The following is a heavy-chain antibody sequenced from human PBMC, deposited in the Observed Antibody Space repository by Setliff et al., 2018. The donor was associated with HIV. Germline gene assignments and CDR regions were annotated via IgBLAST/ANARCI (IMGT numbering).Heavy chain of an antibody. V-gene: IGHV4-39*01. D-gene: IGHD5-18*01. Sequence: SETLSLTCTVPGGSISSGGYYWGWIRQSPGQGLEWIGNILSGGTTFYNPSLKSRVSMSVDTSKNQFSLKLTSVTAADTAVYYCGRLSETAMASFDSWGQGTLVTVSS. CDR1: GGSISSGGYY. CDR3: GRLSETAMASFDS. J-gene: IGHJ4*02. CDR2: ILSGGTT.